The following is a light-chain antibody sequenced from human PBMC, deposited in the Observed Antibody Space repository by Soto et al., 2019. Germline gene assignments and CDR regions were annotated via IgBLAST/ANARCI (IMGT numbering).Light chain of an antibody. CDR2: GAS. CDR1: QSVSSSF. V-gene: IGKV3-20*01. CDR3: QQYGSSPT. Sequence: DIMLTQSPGTLSATPGQRATLSCLASQSVSSSFVAWYQQKPGQAHSLLIDGASSRAAGIPDRFSGSGSGTDFTLTISRLEHEDFAVYHYQQYGSSPTFGQGTKVDIK. J-gene: IGKJ1*01.